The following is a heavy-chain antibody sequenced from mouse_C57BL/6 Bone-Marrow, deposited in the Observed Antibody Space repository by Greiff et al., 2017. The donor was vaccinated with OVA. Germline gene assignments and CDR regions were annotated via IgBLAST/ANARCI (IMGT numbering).Heavy chain of an antibody. CDR1: GYTFTDYW. D-gene: IGHD2-13*01. V-gene: IGHV1-54*01. J-gene: IGHJ3*01. CDR2: INTGSGGT. Sequence: VQLQESGAELVRPGTSVKLSCTASGYTFTDYWIEWVKQRPGQGLEWIGEINTGSGGTNYNEKLTGKATLTADKSSSTAYMQLSSLTSEDTAVYFCASGEIKAYWGQGTLVTVSA. CDR3: ASGEIKAY.